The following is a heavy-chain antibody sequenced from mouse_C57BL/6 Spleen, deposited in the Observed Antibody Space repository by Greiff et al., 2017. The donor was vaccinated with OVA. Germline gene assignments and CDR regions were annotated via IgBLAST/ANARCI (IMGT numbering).Heavy chain of an antibody. J-gene: IGHJ3*01. CDR1: GYAFTNYL. V-gene: IGHV1-54*01. CDR3: ERTYGSSYLAWFAY. Sequence: QVQLQQSGAELVRPGTSVKVSCKASGYAFTNYLIEWVKQRPGQGLEWIGVINPGSGGTTYNEKFKGKATLTADKSSSTAYLQLSSLTSEDAAVYFCERTYGSSYLAWFAYWGQGTLVTVSA. CDR2: INPGSGGT. D-gene: IGHD1-1*01.